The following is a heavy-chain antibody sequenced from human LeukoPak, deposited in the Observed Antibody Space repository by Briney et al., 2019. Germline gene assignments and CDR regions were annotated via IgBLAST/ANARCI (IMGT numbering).Heavy chain of an antibody. Sequence: PAGSLRLSCAASGFTFSRYAMSWVRQAPGKGLQWVSAISGSGGSTYYADSVKGRFTISRDNSKNTLYLQMNSLRAEDTAVYYCARDFDAEATPGDDFDYCGRGTLVTVSS. CDR1: GFTFSRYA. J-gene: IGHJ4*02. D-gene: IGHD4-23*01. CDR2: ISGSGGST. V-gene: IGHV3-23*01. CDR3: ARDFDAEATPGDDFDY.